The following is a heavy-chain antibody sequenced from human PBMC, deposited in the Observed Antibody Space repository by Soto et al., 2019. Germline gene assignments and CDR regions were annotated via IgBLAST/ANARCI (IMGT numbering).Heavy chain of an antibody. CDR1: GYTFTNYA. J-gene: IGHJ6*02. CDR3: ARDFVVGGPTINYYYGMDV. V-gene: IGHV1-3*01. Sequence: ASVKVSCKASGYTFTNYAMHWVRQAPGQRLEWMGWINAGNGNTKYSQKFQGRVTITRDTSASTAYMELSSLRSEDTAVYYCARDFVVGGPTINYYYGMDVWGQGTTVTVSS. D-gene: IGHD1-26*01. CDR2: INAGNGNT.